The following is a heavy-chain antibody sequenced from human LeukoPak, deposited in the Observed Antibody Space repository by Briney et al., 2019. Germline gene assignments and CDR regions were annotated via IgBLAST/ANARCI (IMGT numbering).Heavy chain of an antibody. J-gene: IGHJ4*02. Sequence: GGSLRLSCAASGNYWMHWVRQAPGKGLVWVSHINSDGSWTSYADSVKGRFTISKDNAKNTVYLQMNSLRVEDTAVYYCAKVRPPPGSGWYGGDDSWGQGTLVTVSS. V-gene: IGHV3-74*01. CDR1: GNYW. CDR3: AKVRPPPGSGWYGGDDS. CDR2: INSDGSWT. D-gene: IGHD6-19*01.